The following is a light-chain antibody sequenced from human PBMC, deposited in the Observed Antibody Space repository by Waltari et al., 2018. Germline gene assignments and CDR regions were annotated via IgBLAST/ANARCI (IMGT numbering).Light chain of an antibody. V-gene: IGLV1-51*02. CDR3: GTWDSSLSGAV. Sequence: QSVLTQPPSVSAAPGQRVTISCSGGHSNIENHYVSWYRQFPGTAPKLLIYEESERPSGVPGRFSGSKSGTSATLDITGLQAGDEADYYCGTWDSSLSGAVFGGGTHLTVL. CDR2: EES. J-gene: IGLJ7*01. CDR1: HSNIENHY.